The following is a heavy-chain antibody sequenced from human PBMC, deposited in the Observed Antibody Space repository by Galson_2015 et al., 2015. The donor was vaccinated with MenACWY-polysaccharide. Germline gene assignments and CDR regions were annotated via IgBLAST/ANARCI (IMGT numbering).Heavy chain of an antibody. D-gene: IGHD1-26*01. V-gene: IGHV4-61*01. CDR2: MSYSGRA. CDR1: GGSVSVDTYY. Sequence: ATLSLTCTVSGGSVSVDTYYWSWLRQFPGEGLEWIGYMSYSGRANQNPSLKSRVTIFLDTSKNQFSLRLTSVTAADTAMYYCAREPTYGGSFGWFDPWGQGTLVTVSS. J-gene: IGHJ5*02. CDR3: AREPTYGGSFGWFDP.